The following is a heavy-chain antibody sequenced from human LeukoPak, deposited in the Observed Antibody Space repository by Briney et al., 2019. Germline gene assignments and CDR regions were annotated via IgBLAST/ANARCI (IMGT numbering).Heavy chain of an antibody. Sequence: GGSLRLSCAASGFTFSSYSMNWVRQAPGKGLEWVSSISSSSSYIYYADSVKGRFTISRDNAKNSLYLQMNSLRAEDTAVYYCARGDYDFWSGYRNLDYWGQGILVTVSS. CDR1: GFTFSSYS. CDR2: ISSSSSYI. CDR3: ARGDYDFWSGYRNLDY. V-gene: IGHV3-21*01. J-gene: IGHJ4*02. D-gene: IGHD3-3*01.